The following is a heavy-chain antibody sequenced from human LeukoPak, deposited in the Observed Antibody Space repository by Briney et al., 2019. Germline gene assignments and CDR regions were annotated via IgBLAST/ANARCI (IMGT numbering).Heavy chain of an antibody. CDR3: ARDSMPVVPAALPFDY. CDR1: GGTFSSYA. J-gene: IGHJ4*02. CDR2: IIPILGIA. V-gene: IGHV1-69*04. D-gene: IGHD2-2*01. Sequence: SVKVSCKASGGTFSSYAISWVRQAPGQGLEWMGRIIPILGIANYAQKFQGRVTITADTSTSTAYMGLRSLRSDDTAVYYCARDSMPVVPAALPFDYWGQGTLVTVSS.